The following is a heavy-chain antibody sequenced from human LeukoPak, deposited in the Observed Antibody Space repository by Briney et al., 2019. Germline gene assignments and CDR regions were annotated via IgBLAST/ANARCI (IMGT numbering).Heavy chain of an antibody. V-gene: IGHV4-31*03. CDR1: GGSISSGGYY. CDR2: IYYSGST. CDR3: AREVADYDSSGYYSSGDWFDP. D-gene: IGHD3-22*01. Sequence: SETLSLTCTVSGGSISSGGYYWSWICQHPGKGLEWIGYIYYSGSTYYNPSLKSRVTISVDTSKDQFSLKLSSVTAADTAVYYCAREVADYDSSGYYSSGDWFDPWGQGTLVTVSS. J-gene: IGHJ5*02.